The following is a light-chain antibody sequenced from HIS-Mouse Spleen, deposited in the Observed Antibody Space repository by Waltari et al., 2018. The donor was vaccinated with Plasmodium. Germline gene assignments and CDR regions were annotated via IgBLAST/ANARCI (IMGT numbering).Light chain of an antibody. CDR2: WAS. Sequence: DIVMTQSPDSLAVSLGERATINCKSRQSVLYSSNNKNYLAWYQQKPGQPPKRLIYWASTRESGVPDRFSGSGSGTDFTLTISSLQAEDVAVYYCQQYYSTPPYTFGQGTKLEIK. V-gene: IGKV4-1*01. CDR3: QQYYSTPPYT. J-gene: IGKJ2*01. CDR1: QSVLYSSNNKNY.